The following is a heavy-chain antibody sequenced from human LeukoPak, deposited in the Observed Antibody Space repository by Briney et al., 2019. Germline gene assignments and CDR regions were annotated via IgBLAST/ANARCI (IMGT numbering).Heavy chain of an antibody. CDR1: GGSISGYS. J-gene: IGHJ4*02. Sequence: PSETLSLTCTVSGGSISGYSWSWIRQPPGKGLQWIGYIHYSGSTNYNPSLKSRVTMSVDTSKNQFSLKLNSVTAADTAVYYCAREGPTPTSYFDYWGQGSLVSVSS. CDR3: AREGPTPTSYFDY. V-gene: IGHV4-59*12. CDR2: IHYSGST.